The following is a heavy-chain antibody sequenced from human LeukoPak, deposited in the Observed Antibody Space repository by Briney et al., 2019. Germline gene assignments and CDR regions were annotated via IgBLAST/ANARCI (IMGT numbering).Heavy chain of an antibody. CDR3: ARGSGGYYDSGRRYYYGMDV. J-gene: IGHJ6*02. CDR2: IYSGGST. CDR1: GFTVSSNY. D-gene: IGHD3-22*01. V-gene: IGHV3-66*01. Sequence: GGSLRLSCAASGFTVSSNYMSWVRQAPGKGLEWVSVIYSGGSTYHADSVKGRFTISRDNSTNTLYLQMNSLRAEDTAVYYCARGSGGYYDSGRRYYYGMDVWGQGTTVTVSS.